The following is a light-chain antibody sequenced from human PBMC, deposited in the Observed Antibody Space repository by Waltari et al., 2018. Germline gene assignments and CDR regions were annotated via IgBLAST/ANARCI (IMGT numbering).Light chain of an antibody. J-gene: IGLJ3*02. CDR2: VNSDGRH. V-gene: IGLV4-69*01. CDR3: QTGGHGTWV. CDR1: SGHSSNV. Sequence: QLVLTQSPSASASLGASVKLTCTLSSGHSSNVIAWHQQQSEKGPRYLMKVNSDGRHSKGDDIPDRFSGSSSGAERYLTISSVQSEDEADYYCQTGGHGTWVFGGGTKLTVL.